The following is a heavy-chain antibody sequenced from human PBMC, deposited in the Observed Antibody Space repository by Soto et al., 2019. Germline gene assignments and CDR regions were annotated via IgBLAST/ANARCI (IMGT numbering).Heavy chain of an antibody. Sequence: EVQLVESGGGLVQPGGSLKLSCTASGFRVTDSAMDWVRQAAGKGLEWVGRIRSKGNIHATTYGESVKGRFSISRDESQNMVYLQMNSLKIEDTAVYYCARHQGDVYGRNSLDDWGQGTLVTVCS. CDR2: IRSKGNIHAT. CDR3: ARHQGDVYGRNSLDD. D-gene: IGHD1-26*01. J-gene: IGHJ4*02. V-gene: IGHV3-73*02. CDR1: GFRVTDSA.